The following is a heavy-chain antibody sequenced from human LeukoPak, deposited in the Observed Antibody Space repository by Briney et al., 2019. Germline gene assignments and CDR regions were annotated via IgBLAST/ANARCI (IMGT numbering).Heavy chain of an antibody. CDR2: IYYSGST. CDR1: GGSISSYY. D-gene: IGHD6-13*01. J-gene: IGHJ4*02. V-gene: IGHV4-59*01. CDR3: ARASSSWYVFFDY. Sequence: PSETLSLTCTVSGGSISSYYWSWIRQPPGKGLEWIGYIYYSGSTNYNPSLKSRVTISVDTSKNQFSLKLSSVTAADTAVYYCARASSSWYVFFDYWGQGTLVTVSS.